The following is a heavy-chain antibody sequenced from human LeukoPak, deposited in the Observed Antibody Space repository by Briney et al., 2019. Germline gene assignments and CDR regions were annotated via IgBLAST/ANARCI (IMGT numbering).Heavy chain of an antibody. Sequence: PGGSLRLSCAASGFTFSSYAMSWVRQAPGKGLEWVSAISGSGGSTYYADSVKGRFTISRDNSKNTLYLQINSLRAEDTAVYYCATLYVDIVATQWYWGQGTLVTVSS. D-gene: IGHD5-12*01. CDR2: ISGSGGST. CDR3: ATLYVDIVATQWY. J-gene: IGHJ4*02. V-gene: IGHV3-23*01. CDR1: GFTFSSYA.